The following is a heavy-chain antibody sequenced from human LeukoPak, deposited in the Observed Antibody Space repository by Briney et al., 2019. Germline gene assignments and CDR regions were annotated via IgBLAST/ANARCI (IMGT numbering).Heavy chain of an antibody. CDR3: AKIEGSSSYYFDY. D-gene: IGHD6-6*01. V-gene: IGHV3-30*18. J-gene: IGHJ4*02. Sequence: PGRSLRLSCAASGFTFSTYAMHWVRQAPGKGLEWVAIISYDGGSTSYADSVKGRVTISRDNSKNTLYLQMSSLRTEDTAVYYCAKIEGSSSYYFDYWGQGTLVTVSS. CDR2: ISYDGGST. CDR1: GFTFSTYA.